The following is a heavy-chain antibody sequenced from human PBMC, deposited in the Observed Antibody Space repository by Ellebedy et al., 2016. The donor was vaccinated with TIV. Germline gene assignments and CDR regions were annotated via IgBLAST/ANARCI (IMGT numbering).Heavy chain of an antibody. D-gene: IGHD3-10*01. CDR1: GFIFSSYG. V-gene: IGHV3-30*02. J-gene: IGHJ4*02. Sequence: GESLKISCAASGFIFSSYGMHWVRQAPRKGLEWVAFIRCDGTNKFYADSVKGRFIISRDNSKNTLYLQMNSLRAEDTAVYYCAKDRLWRGSGTQTFDNWGQGTLVTVSS. CDR3: AKDRLWRGSGTQTFDN. CDR2: IRCDGTNK.